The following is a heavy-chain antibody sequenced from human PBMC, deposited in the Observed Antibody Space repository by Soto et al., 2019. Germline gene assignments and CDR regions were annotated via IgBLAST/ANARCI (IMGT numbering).Heavy chain of an antibody. CDR1: GGSFSGYS. J-gene: IGHJ4*02. V-gene: IGHV4-34*01. CDR2: INHTGST. D-gene: IGHD2-8*02. CDR3: ARDKITGLFDY. Sequence: SETVSLTCAVYGGSFSGYSCTWIRQPPGTGLEWIGEINHTGSTNYNPSLKSRVTISVDTSKNQFSLKLTSVTAADTAVYYCARDKITGLFDYWGQGTLVTVSS.